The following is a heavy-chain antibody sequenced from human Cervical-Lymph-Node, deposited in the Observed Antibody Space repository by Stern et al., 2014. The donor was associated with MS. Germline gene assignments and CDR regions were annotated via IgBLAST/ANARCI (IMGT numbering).Heavy chain of an antibody. Sequence: VQLVESGPGLAKPSQTLSLTCTVSGGSISSGTYYWTWIRQPAGKGLEWIGRIDTSGSTNYNPSLNSRVTISVHTSKNQFSRKLSSGTAADTAVYYCATGSDGSYYVYWGQGTLVSVSS. V-gene: IGHV4-61*02. CDR2: IDTSGST. D-gene: IGHD1-26*01. CDR1: GGSISSGTYY. J-gene: IGHJ4*02. CDR3: ATGSDGSYYVY.